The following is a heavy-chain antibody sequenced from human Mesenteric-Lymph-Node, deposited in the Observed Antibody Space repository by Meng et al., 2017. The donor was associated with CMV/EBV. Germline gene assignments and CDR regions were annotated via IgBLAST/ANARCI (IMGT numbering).Heavy chain of an antibody. CDR1: GFSLSTSGVG. D-gene: IGHD3-3*01. V-gene: IGHV2-5*01. J-gene: IGHJ5*02. Sequence: SGPTLVKPTQTLTLTCTSSGFSLSTSGVGVGWIRQPPGKALEWLALIYWNDDKRYSPSLKSRLTITKDTSKNQVVLTMTNMDPVDTATYCCAHCPITIFGVVIGFDPWGQGTLVTVSS. CDR3: AHCPITIFGVVIGFDP. CDR2: IYWNDDK.